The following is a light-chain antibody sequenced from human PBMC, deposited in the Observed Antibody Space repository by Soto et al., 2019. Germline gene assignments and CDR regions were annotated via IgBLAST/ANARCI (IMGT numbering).Light chain of an antibody. Sequence: EIVLTQSPGTLSLSPGERATLSCRASQSDLSSYLAWYQQKPGQAPRLLIYGASSRATGIPDRFSGSGSGTDFTLTISRLEPEYFAVYYCQQYGTSLALTFGGGTKVEIK. CDR3: QQYGTSLALT. CDR2: GAS. J-gene: IGKJ4*01. V-gene: IGKV3-20*01. CDR1: QSDLSSY.